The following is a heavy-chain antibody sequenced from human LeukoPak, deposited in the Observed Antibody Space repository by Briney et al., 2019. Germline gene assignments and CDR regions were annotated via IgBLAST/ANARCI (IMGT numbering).Heavy chain of an antibody. CDR2: SYYSGST. V-gene: IGHV4-59*01. J-gene: IGHJ6*03. CDR1: GGSISSYY. D-gene: IGHD2-21*01. CDR3: ARSISDPPYYYYYMDV. Sequence: SETLSLTCTVSGGSISSYYWSWIRQPPGKGLEWIGYSYYSGSTNYNPSLKSRVTISVDTSKNQFSLKLSSVTAADTAVYYCARSISDPPYYYYYMDVWGKGTTVTVSS.